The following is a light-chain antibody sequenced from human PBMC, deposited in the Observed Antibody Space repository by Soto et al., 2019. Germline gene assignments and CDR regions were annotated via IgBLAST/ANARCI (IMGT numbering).Light chain of an antibody. CDR3: HQYNSYPWT. CDR2: RVS. V-gene: IGKV1-5*03. Sequence: DIQMTQSPSTLSASVGYRVTITCLASHTINNYLTWSRLKPVTAPKFLIYRVSTFECGVRPRFSGAGSGTEFSLTISSLQPDDCAAYYCHQYNSYPWTCGQGPKVEIK. CDR1: HTINNY. J-gene: IGKJ1*01.